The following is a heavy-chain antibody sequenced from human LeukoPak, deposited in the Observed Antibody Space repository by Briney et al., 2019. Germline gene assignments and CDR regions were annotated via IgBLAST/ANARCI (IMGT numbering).Heavy chain of an antibody. CDR3: ARERRHDYGDYADPRFFDY. D-gene: IGHD4-17*01. Sequence: PSETLSLTCAVYGGSFSGYYWSWIRQPPGKGLEWIGEINHSGSTNYNPSLKSRVTISVDTSKNQFSLKLSSVTAADTAVYYCARERRHDYGDYADPRFFDYWGQGTLVTVSS. CDR1: GGSFSGYY. V-gene: IGHV4-34*01. CDR2: INHSGST. J-gene: IGHJ4*02.